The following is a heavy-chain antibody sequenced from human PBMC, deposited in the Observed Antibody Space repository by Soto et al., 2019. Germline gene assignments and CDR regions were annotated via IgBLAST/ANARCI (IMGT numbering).Heavy chain of an antibody. CDR2: IIPIFGAA. CDR1: GGTFSSYA. CDR3: AGETYCGGDCYPGGYYFDY. D-gene: IGHD2-21*02. Sequence: QVQLVQSGAEVKKPGSSVKVSCKASGGTFSSYAISWVRQAPGQGLEWMGGIIPIFGAANYAQKCQGRVTITADESTSTAYMQLSSLRSEDTAVYYCAGETYCGGDCYPGGYYFDYWGQGTLVTVSS. V-gene: IGHV1-69*01. J-gene: IGHJ4*02.